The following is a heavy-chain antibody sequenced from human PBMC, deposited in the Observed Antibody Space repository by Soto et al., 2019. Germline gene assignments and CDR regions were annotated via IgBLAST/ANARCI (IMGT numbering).Heavy chain of an antibody. Sequence: EVQLLESGGGLVQPGGSLRLSCAASGFTFSHYGMTWVRQAPGKGLEWVSSISGSGGGTYYADSVKGRFTISGDNSKNTLYLQINSLSAEDTAVYYCAKDQGYYYYMDVWGKGTTVTVSS. CDR3: AKDQGYYYYMDV. J-gene: IGHJ6*03. D-gene: IGHD2-15*01. CDR1: GFTFSHYG. CDR2: ISGSGGGT. V-gene: IGHV3-23*01.